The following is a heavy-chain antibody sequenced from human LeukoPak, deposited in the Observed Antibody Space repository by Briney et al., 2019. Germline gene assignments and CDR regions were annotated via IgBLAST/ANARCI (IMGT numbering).Heavy chain of an antibody. CDR3: ARPGYYDNSGYYYYYSHMDV. J-gene: IGHJ6*02. Sequence: ASVKVSCKASGYTFTNYGISWVRQAPGQGLEWVGWISAYNGNTNYAQKVQGRVTMTTDTSTSTAYMELRSLRSDDTAVYYCARPGYYDNSGYYYYYSHMDVWGQGTTVTVSS. CDR2: ISAYNGNT. CDR1: GYTFTNYG. V-gene: IGHV1-18*01. D-gene: IGHD3-22*01.